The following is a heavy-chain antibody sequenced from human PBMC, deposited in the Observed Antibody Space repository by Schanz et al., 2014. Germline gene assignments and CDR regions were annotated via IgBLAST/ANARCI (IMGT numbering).Heavy chain of an antibody. D-gene: IGHD4-17*01. CDR1: EFTFSSYK. V-gene: IGHV3-21*01. J-gene: IGHJ6*03. CDR2: ISSSGSYI. Sequence: EVQLVESGGGLVKPGGSLRLSCEASEFTFSSYKMNWVRQAPGKGLEWVSSISSSGSYIHYADTVKGRFTVSRDNARNSLYLHMNSLGAEDTAVYYCARDGDRFYHNCYMDVWGKGTTVTVSS. CDR3: ARDGDRFYHNCYMDV.